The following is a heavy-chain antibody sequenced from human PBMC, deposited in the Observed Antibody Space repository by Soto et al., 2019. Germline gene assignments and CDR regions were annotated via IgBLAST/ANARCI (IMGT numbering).Heavy chain of an antibody. CDR1: GGSISSSSYY. J-gene: IGHJ6*03. V-gene: IGHV4-39*01. CDR2: IYYSGST. D-gene: IGHD3-9*01. Sequence: SETLSLTCTVSGGSISSSSYYWGWIRQPPGKGLEWIGSIYYSGSTYYNPSLKSRVTISVDTSKNQFSLKLSSVTAADTAVYYCARHFMGTSYYDILTGYPYYMDVWGKGTTVTVSS. CDR3: ARHFMGTSYYDILTGYPYYMDV.